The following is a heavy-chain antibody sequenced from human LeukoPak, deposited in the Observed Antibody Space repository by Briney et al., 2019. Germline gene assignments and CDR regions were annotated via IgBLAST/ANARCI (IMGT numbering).Heavy chain of an antibody. Sequence: SETLSLTCTVSGGSVSSGSYYWSWIRQPPGKGLEWIGYIYYSGSTNYNPSLKSRVTISVDTSKNQFSLKLSSVTAADTAVYYCARVYSNYAGVYPFDYWGQGTLVTVSS. CDR2: IYYSGST. CDR3: ARVYSNYAGVYPFDY. CDR1: GGSVSSGSYY. V-gene: IGHV4-61*01. J-gene: IGHJ4*02. D-gene: IGHD4-11*01.